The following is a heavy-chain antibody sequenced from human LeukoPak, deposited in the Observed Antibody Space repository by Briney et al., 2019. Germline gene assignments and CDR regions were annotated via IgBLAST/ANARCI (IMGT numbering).Heavy chain of an antibody. J-gene: IGHJ4*02. Sequence: SGPALVKPTQTLTLTCTFSGFSLSTSGMCVSWVRQPPGKALEWLAVIDWEDAKGYSTSLKTRLTISKATSKNQVVLAMTNMDPGDTATYYCARSYYDSRALTPKEEFYFDSWGQGTLVTVSS. V-gene: IGHV2-70*13. D-gene: IGHD3-22*01. CDR2: IDWEDAK. CDR3: ARSYYDSRALTPKEEFYFDS. CDR1: GFSLSTSGMC.